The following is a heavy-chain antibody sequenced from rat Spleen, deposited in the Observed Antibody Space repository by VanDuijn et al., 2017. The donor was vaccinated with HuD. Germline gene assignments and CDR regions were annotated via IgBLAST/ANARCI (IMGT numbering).Heavy chain of an antibody. CDR3: ASYFITIAAISTTRFAY. J-gene: IGHJ3*01. V-gene: IGHV2-32*01. Sequence: QVQLKESGPGLVQPSQTLSLTCTVSGFSLTSYHVHWVRQPPGKGLEWMGVMWSDGDTSYNSALKSRLSISRDTSKSQVFLKMNSLQTEDTATYYCASYFITIAAISTTRFAYWGQGTLVTVSS. D-gene: IGHD1-2*01. CDR2: MWSDGDT. CDR1: GFSLTSYH.